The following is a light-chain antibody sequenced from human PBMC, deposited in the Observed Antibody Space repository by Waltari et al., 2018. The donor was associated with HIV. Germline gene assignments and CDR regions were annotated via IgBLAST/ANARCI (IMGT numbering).Light chain of an antibody. CDR1: SSDLGASNY. Sequence: QSAITQPPSTSGFPRQPVTIFCTGTSSDLGASNYVPSSQQHPGKAPKLIMTEVTKRPSGVPDRFSGSKSGNTASLTVSGLQAEDEAHYYCSSYAPTNNFYVLFGGGTALTVL. CDR2: EVT. CDR3: SSYAPTNNFYVL. J-gene: IGLJ2*01. V-gene: IGLV2-8*01.